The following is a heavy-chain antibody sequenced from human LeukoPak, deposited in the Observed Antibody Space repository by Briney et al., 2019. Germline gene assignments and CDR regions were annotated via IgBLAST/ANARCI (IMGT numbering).Heavy chain of an antibody. CDR2: FDPEDGET. Sequence: ASVKVSCKVSGYTLTELSMHWVRQAPGKGLEWMGGFDPEDGETIYAQKFQGRVTMTEDTSISTAYMELSRLRSDDTAVYYCARDRGYSSSWSDYWGQGTLVTVSS. CDR3: ARDRGYSSSWSDY. CDR1: GYTLTELS. D-gene: IGHD6-13*01. V-gene: IGHV1-24*01. J-gene: IGHJ4*02.